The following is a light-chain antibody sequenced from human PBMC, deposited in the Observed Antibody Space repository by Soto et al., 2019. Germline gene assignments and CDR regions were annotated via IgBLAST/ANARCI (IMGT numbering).Light chain of an antibody. V-gene: IGKV3-11*01. Sequence: EIVLTQSPATLSLSPGERATLSCRASQSVSSYLAWSQQKPVQAPMLLIYDASNRATGIPARFSGGVSGIDFTLTVSRLEPEFFAAFYGQQRFHMPRFTFGQTTKLDIK. CDR3: QQRFHMPRFT. J-gene: IGKJ2*01. CDR2: DAS. CDR1: QSVSSY.